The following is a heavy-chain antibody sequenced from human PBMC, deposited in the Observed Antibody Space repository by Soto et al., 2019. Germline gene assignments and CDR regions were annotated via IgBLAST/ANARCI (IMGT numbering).Heavy chain of an antibody. CDR3: ARHLCLKGWGLACRPCDS. D-gene: IGHD3-16*01. J-gene: IGHJ4*02. CDR2: VYYSGTT. CDR1: GGSINSGTYY. Sequence: QLQLQESGPGLVKPSETLSLNCTVSGGSINSGTYYWGWIRQPPGKGLEWIGIVYYSGTTYYKSSLTSRVIMSVYTSSNQFSLMLSCVTASDTAVYYCARHLCLKGWGLACRPCDSWGKGTLVTVSS. V-gene: IGHV4-39*01.